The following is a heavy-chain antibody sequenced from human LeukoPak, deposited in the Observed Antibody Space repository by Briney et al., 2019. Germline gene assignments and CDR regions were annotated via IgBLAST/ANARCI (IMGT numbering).Heavy chain of an antibody. CDR1: GGSISSYY. CDR3: ARGLLVGYNGSGSSFWFDP. Sequence: KPSETLSLTCTVSGGSISSYYWSWIRQPAGKGLEWIGRIYTSGSTNYNPSLKSRVTMSVDTSKNQFSLKLSSVTAADTAVYYCARGLLVGYNGSGSSFWFDPWGQGTLVTVSS. J-gene: IGHJ5*02. CDR2: IYTSGST. D-gene: IGHD3-10*01. V-gene: IGHV4-4*07.